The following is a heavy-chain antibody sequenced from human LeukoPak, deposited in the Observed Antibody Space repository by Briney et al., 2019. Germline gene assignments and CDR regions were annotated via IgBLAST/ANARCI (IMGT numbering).Heavy chain of an antibody. V-gene: IGHV3-74*01. D-gene: IGHD3-9*01. J-gene: IGHJ4*02. CDR3: ARGFDWDTTMGY. CDR2: INGDGSRT. CDR1: GFTFSSYW. Sequence: GGSLRLSCAASGFTFSSYWMHWVRQAPGKGLVGVSRINGDGSRTTYADSVKGRYTISRDNAKNTLYLQMNSLRAEDTAVYYCARGFDWDTTMGYWGQGTLVTVSS.